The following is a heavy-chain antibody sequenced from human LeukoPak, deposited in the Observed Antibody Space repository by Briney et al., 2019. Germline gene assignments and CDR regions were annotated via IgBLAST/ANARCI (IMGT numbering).Heavy chain of an antibody. D-gene: IGHD1-26*01. CDR2: INTDGSST. V-gene: IGHV3-74*01. CDR1: GFTFSSYW. CDR3: ARGPLGGSPYRTFDH. J-gene: IGHJ4*02. Sequence: GGSLRLSCAASGFTFSSYWMHWVRQAPGKGLVWVSRINTDGSSTSYADSVKGRFTISRDNAKNTLYLQMNSLRAEDTAVYYCARGPLGGSPYRTFDHWGQGTLVTVSS.